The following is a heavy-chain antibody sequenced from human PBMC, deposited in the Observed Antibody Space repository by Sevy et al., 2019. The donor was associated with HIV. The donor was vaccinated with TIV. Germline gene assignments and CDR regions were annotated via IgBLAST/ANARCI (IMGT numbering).Heavy chain of an antibody. J-gene: IGHJ4*02. CDR1: GDSVSSNSAA. Sequence: KQSQTLSLTCAISGDSVSSNSAAWDWIRQSPSRGLEWLGRTYYRSKWYNDYAVSVKSRITINPDTSKNQFSLQLNSVTPEDTAVYYCARDRGRWLQGSFDYWGQGTLVTVSS. D-gene: IGHD3-16*01. CDR3: ARDRGRWLQGSFDY. V-gene: IGHV6-1*01. CDR2: TYYRSKWYN.